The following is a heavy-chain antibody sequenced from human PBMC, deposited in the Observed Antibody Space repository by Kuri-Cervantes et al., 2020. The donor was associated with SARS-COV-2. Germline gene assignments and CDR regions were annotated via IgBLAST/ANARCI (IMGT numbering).Heavy chain of an antibody. Sequence: SGPTLVKPTQTRTLTCTFPGFSLSTSGMCVSWIRQPPGKALEWLARIDWDDDKYYSTSLKTRLTISKDTSKNQVVLTMTNMDPVDTATYYCAHKGELRIYFDYWGQGTLVTVSS. V-gene: IGHV2-70*11. CDR2: IDWDDDK. J-gene: IGHJ4*02. CDR1: GFSLSTSGMC. CDR3: AHKGELRIYFDY. D-gene: IGHD1-7*01.